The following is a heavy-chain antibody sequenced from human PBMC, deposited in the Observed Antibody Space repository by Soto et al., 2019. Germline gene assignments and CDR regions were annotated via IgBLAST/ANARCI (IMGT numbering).Heavy chain of an antibody. CDR1: GVSFNNNG. V-gene: IGHV1-69*01. D-gene: IGHD3-10*01. J-gene: IGHJ6*02. CDR3: ARVLYYGSGSYSPYGMDV. Sequence: QVQLVQSGAEVKKPGSSVKVSCKTSGVSFNNNGIGWVRQAPGHGLEWMGGVSPPFRTSTYARKFQGRISIPADASTGTVNMELSSLTSEDTAQYYCARVLYYGSGSYSPYGMDVWGQGTTVTVSS. CDR2: VSPPFRTS.